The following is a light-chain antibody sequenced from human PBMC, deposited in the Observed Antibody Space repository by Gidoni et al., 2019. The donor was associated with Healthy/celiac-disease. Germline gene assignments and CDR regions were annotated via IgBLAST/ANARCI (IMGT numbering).Light chain of an antibody. J-gene: IGKJ4*01. V-gene: IGKV4-1*01. Sequence: DIVMTQSPDSLAVSLGERATINCKSSQSVLYSSNNKNYLAWYQQKPGQPPKLLIYWASTRESGVPDRFSGSGSGTDFTLTISSLQAEDVAVYYCQQYYSTPMSTFGGXTKVEIK. CDR2: WAS. CDR1: QSVLYSSNNKNY. CDR3: QQYYSTPMST.